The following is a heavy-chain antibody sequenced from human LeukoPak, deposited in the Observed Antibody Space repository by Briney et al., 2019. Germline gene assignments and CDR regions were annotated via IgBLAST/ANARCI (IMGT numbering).Heavy chain of an antibody. J-gene: IGHJ4*02. Sequence: ASVTVSFRTSVYTFTAYYMHWVRQAPGHGLERMGWINPHIGGTNYPLKFQARVTMTTDTSISTASMELSRLTYDDTAVYYCARVPPYSRHWYPPFDSWGQGILVTVSS. CDR3: ARVPPYSRHWYPPFDS. CDR2: INPHIGGT. CDR1: VYTFTAYY. V-gene: IGHV1-2*02. D-gene: IGHD6-13*01.